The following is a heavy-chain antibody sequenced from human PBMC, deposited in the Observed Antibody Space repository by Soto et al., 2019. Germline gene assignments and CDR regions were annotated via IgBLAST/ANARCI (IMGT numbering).Heavy chain of an antibody. CDR2: IIPIFGTA. Sequence: SVKVSCKASGGTFSSYAISWVRQAPGQGLEWMGGIIPIFGTANYAQKFQGRVTITADKSTSTAYMELSSLRSEDTAVYYCAEYYYDSSGYFNWFDPWGQGTLVTVSS. CDR3: AEYYYDSSGYFNWFDP. CDR1: GGTFSSYA. V-gene: IGHV1-69*06. J-gene: IGHJ5*02. D-gene: IGHD3-22*01.